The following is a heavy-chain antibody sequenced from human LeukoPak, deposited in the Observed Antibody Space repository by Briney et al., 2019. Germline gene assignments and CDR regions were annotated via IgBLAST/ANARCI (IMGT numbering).Heavy chain of an antibody. D-gene: IGHD6-19*01. J-gene: IGHJ4*02. CDR3: AGEEERGVTVAGTAFDY. CDR2: IIPTLGIA. CDR1: GGTFSSYS. V-gene: IGHV1-69*04. Sequence: EASVEVSCKASGGTFSSYSITWVRQAPGQGLEWMGRIIPTLGIANYAQKFQGRVTITADKSTSTAYMELSSLRSEDTAVYYCAGEEERGVTVAGTAFDYWGQGTLVTVSS.